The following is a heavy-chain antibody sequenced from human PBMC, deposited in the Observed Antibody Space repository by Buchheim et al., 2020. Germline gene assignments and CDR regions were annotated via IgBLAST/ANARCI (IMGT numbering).Heavy chain of an antibody. Sequence: QVQLVQSGPDIKKPGASMKVSCKASGFIFTDHYLHWIRQAPGQGLEWVGWIKPEPGFTNSALKFQGRVPLPTEPSLNPLSIELNRLTSDDTAIYYCARDFDWGPDYWGQGTL. CDR2: IKPEPGFT. CDR1: GFIFTDHY. D-gene: IGHD3-9*01. J-gene: IGHJ4*02. V-gene: IGHV1-2*02. CDR3: ARDFDWGPDY.